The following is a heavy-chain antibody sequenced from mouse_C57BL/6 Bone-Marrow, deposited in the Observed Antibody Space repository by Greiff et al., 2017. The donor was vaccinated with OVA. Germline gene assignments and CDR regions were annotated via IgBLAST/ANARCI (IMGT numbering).Heavy chain of an antibody. CDR3: ASYYSNYLFDY. V-gene: IGHV1-82*01. CDR2: IYPGDGDT. D-gene: IGHD2-5*01. Sequence: VQLQQSGPELVKPGASVKISCKASGYSFSSSWMNWVKQRPGKGLEWIGRIYPGDGDTNYNGKFKGKATLPADKSSSTAYMQLSSLTSEDSAVYFCASYYSNYLFDYWGQGTTLTVSS. CDR1: GYSFSSSW. J-gene: IGHJ2*01.